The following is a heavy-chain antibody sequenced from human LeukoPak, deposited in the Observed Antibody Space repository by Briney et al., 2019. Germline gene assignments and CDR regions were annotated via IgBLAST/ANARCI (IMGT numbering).Heavy chain of an antibody. CDR1: GFTFSSYG. Sequence: GRSLRLSCAASGFTFSSYGMHWVRQAPGKGLEWVAVISYDGSNKYYADSVKGRFTISRDNSKNTLYLQMNSLRAEDTAVYYCANSSPARYYDSSGYSDYWGQGTLVTVSS. D-gene: IGHD3-22*01. CDR2: ISYDGSNK. J-gene: IGHJ4*02. V-gene: IGHV3-30*18. CDR3: ANSSPARYYDSSGYSDY.